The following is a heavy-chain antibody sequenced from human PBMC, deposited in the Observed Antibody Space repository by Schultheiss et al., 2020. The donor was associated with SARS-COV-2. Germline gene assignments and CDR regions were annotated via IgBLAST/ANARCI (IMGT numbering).Heavy chain of an antibody. J-gene: IGHJ6*02. CDR2: IYTSGST. CDR1: GGSISSSNW. Sequence: SQTLSLTCTVSGGSISSSNWWSWIRQPAGKGLEWIGRIYTSGSTNYNPSLKSRVTMSVDTSKNQFSLKLSSVTAADTAVYYCARVHPGYYGMDVWGQGTTVTVSS. CDR3: ARVHPGYYGMDV. V-gene: IGHV4-4*07.